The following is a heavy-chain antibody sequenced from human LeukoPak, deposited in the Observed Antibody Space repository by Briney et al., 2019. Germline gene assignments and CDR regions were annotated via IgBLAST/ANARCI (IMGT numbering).Heavy chain of an antibody. CDR3: ARDHYGSGSAFDI. V-gene: IGHV3-21*01. CDR1: GFTFSSYS. CDR2: ISSSSSYI. Sequence: GGSLRLSCAASGFTFSSYSMNWVRQAPGKGLEWVSSISSSSSYIYYADSVKGRFTTSRDNAKNSLYLQMNSLRAEDTAVYYCARDHYGSGSAFDIWGQGTMVTVSS. D-gene: IGHD3-10*01. J-gene: IGHJ3*02.